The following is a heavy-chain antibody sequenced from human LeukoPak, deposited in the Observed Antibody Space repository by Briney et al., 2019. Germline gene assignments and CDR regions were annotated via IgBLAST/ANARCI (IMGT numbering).Heavy chain of an antibody. Sequence: GGSLRLSCAASGFTFSSYSMNWVRQAPGKGLEWVSSISSSSYIYYADSVKGRFTISRDNAKNSLYLQMNSLRAEDTAVYYCARAAAQYSSSWYIDYWGQGTLVTVSS. CDR1: GFTFSSYS. J-gene: IGHJ4*02. V-gene: IGHV3-21*01. CDR2: ISSSSYI. CDR3: ARAAAQYSSSWYIDY. D-gene: IGHD6-13*01.